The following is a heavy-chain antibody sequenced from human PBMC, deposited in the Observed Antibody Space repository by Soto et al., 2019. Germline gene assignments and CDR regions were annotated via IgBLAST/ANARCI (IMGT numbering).Heavy chain of an antibody. V-gene: IGHV4-30-4*01. D-gene: IGHD6-19*01. Sequence: PSETLSLTCTVSGGSISSGDYYWSWIRQPPGKGLEWIGYIYYSGSTYYNPSLKSRVTISVDTSKNQFSPKLSSVTAADTAVYYCARAGRLGHYYYYGMDVWGQGTTVTVSS. CDR3: ARAGRLGHYYYYGMDV. CDR2: IYYSGST. J-gene: IGHJ6*02. CDR1: GGSISSGDYY.